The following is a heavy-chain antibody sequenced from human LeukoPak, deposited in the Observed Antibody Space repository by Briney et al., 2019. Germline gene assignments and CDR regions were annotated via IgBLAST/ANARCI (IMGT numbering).Heavy chain of an antibody. D-gene: IGHD4-17*01. CDR3: ARAVRGNYGDYVQSYYFDY. CDR1: GGFATYYG. CDR2: IYHSGST. J-gene: IGHJ4*02. Sequence: SETLPLTCTVSGGFATYYGWSWIRQPPGKGLEWIGYIYHSGSTYYNPSLKSRVTISVDRSKNQFSLKLSSVTAADTAVYYCARAVRGNYGDYVQSYYFDYWGQGTLVTVSS. V-gene: IGHV4-30-2*01.